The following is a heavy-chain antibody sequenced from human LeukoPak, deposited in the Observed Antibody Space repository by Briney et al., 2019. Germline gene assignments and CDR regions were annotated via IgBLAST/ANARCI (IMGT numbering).Heavy chain of an antibody. CDR3: AREGGYSYGYVY. Sequence: PSETLSLTCAVYGGSFSGYYWSWIRQPPGKGLEWIGEINRSGSTNYNPSLKSRVTISVDTSKNQFSLKLSSVTAADTAVYYCAREGGYSYGYVYWGQGTLVTVSS. CDR2: INRSGST. V-gene: IGHV4-34*01. CDR1: GGSFSGYY. J-gene: IGHJ4*02. D-gene: IGHD5-18*01.